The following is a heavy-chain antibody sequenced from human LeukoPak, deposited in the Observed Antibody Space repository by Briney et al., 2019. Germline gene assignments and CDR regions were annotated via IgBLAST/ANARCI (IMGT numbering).Heavy chain of an antibody. Sequence: GGSPRLSCAASGFTFSSYAMHWVRQAPGKGLEWVAFIRYDGSNKYYADSVKGRFTISRDNSKNTLYLQMNSLRAEDTAVYYCAKAGSIRFDYWGQGTLVTVSS. V-gene: IGHV3-30*02. CDR2: IRYDGSNK. CDR3: AKAGSIRFDY. CDR1: GFTFSSYA. J-gene: IGHJ4*02. D-gene: IGHD1-26*01.